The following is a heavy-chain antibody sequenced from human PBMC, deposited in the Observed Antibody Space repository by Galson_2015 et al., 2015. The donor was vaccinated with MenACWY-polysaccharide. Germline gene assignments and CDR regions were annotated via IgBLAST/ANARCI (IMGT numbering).Heavy chain of an antibody. V-gene: IGHV1-8*01. D-gene: IGHD3-22*01. CDR3: ARGGKYYYDSSGYLNWFDP. CDR2: PNSGYK. Sequence: PNSGYKGYAQKIQDRVTMTSDTSRSTAYMELSGLRSEDTAVYYCARGGKYYYDSSGYLNWFDPWGQGTLVTVSS. J-gene: IGHJ5*02.